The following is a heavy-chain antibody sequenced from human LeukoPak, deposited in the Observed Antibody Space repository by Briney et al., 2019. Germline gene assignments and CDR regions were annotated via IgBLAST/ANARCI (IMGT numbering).Heavy chain of an antibody. CDR1: GFTVSSNY. V-gene: IGHV3-66*02. D-gene: IGHD3-22*01. J-gene: IGHJ5*02. Sequence: GGSLRLSYAASGFTVSSNYMSWVRQAPGKGLEWVSVIYSGGSTYYADSVKGRFTTSRDNSKNTLYLQMNSLRAEDTAVYYCARDPVNYYDSSGYYLWGQGTLVTVSS. CDR2: IYSGGST. CDR3: ARDPVNYYDSSGYYL.